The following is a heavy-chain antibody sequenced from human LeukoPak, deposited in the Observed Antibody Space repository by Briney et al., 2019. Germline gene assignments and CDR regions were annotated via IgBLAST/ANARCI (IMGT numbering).Heavy chain of an antibody. V-gene: IGHV1-46*01. CDR2: INPSGGST. Sequence: ASVKVSCKASGYTFTSYYMHWVRQAPGQGLEWMGVINPSGGSTSYAQKFQGRVTMTRDRSTSTVYMELSSLRSEDTAVYYCARDIAREFDYWGRGTLVTVSS. CDR3: ARDIAREFDY. J-gene: IGHJ4*02. D-gene: IGHD3-16*02. CDR1: GYTFTSYY.